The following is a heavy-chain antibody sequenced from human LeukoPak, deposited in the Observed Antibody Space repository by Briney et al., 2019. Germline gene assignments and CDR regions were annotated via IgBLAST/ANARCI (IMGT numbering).Heavy chain of an antibody. D-gene: IGHD6-13*01. CDR1: GGSISSYY. CDR2: IYYSGST. V-gene: IGHV4-59*01. J-gene: IGHJ5*02. Sequence: SETLSLTCTVSGGSISSYYWTWIRQPPGKGLEWIGYIYYSGSTNYSPSLKSRVTISVDTSKNQFSLKLTSVTAADTAVYYCARSWVPDGWFDPWGQGTLVTVSS. CDR3: ARSWVPDGWFDP.